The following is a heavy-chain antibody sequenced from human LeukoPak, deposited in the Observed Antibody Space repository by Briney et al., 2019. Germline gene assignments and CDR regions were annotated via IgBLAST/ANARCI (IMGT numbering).Heavy chain of an antibody. CDR1: GFTFSIYA. V-gene: IGHV3-23*01. J-gene: IGHJ4*02. Sequence: GGSLRLSYAASGFTFSIYAMSWVRQAPGKGPEWVSAISASDRRTYYADSVKGRFTISRDNSKNTLYLQMNSLRAEDTAVYYCAKDRAYSFDSWGQGTLVTVSS. CDR2: ISASDRRT. D-gene: IGHD5-18*01. CDR3: AKDRAYSFDS.